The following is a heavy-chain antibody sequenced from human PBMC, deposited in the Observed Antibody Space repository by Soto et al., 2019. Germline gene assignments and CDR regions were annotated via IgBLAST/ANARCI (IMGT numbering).Heavy chain of an antibody. D-gene: IGHD5-18*01. CDR1: GFSVSSNY. CDR3: ARRTQLWSPIDY. V-gene: IGHV3-66*01. CDR2: FYRDGGT. J-gene: IGHJ4*02. Sequence: EVQLVQSGGGLVQPGGSLRLSCAASGFSVSSNYMSWVRQAPGKGLEWVSVFYRDGGTFHVDSVKGRFTFSRDNSKNTVFLEMNSLRAEDTAVYFCARRTQLWSPIDYWGQGTLVTVSS.